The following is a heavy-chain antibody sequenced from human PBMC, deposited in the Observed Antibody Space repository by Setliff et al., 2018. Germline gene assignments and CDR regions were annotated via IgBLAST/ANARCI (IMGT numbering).Heavy chain of an antibody. Sequence: LSLTCTVSGGSISGYYWSWIRQSPGKGLEWIGYIYYSETTNYSPSLKSRVTISVDTSKNQFSLKLSSVTAADTAVYYCARDTGYSGYGDDAFDIWGQGTMVTVSS. V-gene: IGHV4-59*01. CDR3: ARDTGYSGYGDDAFDI. CDR1: GGSISGYY. CDR2: IYYSETT. D-gene: IGHD5-12*01. J-gene: IGHJ3*02.